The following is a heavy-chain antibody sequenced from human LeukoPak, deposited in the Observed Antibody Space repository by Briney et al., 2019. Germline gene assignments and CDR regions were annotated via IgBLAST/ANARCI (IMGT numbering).Heavy chain of an antibody. CDR1: GGSISSGDYS. D-gene: IGHD1-26*01. J-gene: IGHJ4*02. V-gene: IGHV4-30-2*01. CDR3: ARGYGSYSPFDY. CDR2: LDQSGVT. Sequence: SETLSLTCVVSGGSISSGDYSCSWLRQPPGKGLEWIGHLDQSGVTHYNPSLKSRVTISVDTSKNQFSLKLSSVTAADTAVYYCARGYGSYSPFDYWGQGTLVTVSS.